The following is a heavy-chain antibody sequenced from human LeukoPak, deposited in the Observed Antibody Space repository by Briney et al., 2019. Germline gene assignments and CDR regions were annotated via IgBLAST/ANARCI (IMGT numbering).Heavy chain of an antibody. CDR2: IIPIFGTA. J-gene: IGHJ4*02. CDR1: GGTFISYA. D-gene: IGHD5-12*01. V-gene: IGHV1-69*13. Sequence: SVKVSCKASGGTFISYAISWVRQAPGQGLEWMGGIIPIFGTANYAQKFQGRVTITADESTSTAYMELSSLRSEDTAVYYRARAYVDIVATIQSPFDYWGQGTLVTVSS. CDR3: ARAYVDIVATIQSPFDY.